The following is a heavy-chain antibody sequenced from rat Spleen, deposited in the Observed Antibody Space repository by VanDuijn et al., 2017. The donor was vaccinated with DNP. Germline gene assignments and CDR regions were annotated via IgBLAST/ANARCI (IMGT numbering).Heavy chain of an antibody. CDR3: VRWNSGHFDY. D-gene: IGHD4-3*01. Sequence: EVQLVESGGGLVQPGRSLKLSCAASGFTFSAYYMAWVRQAPAKGLEWVAYIGSPAYAPYHGDSVKGRFTISRDNAKSTLYLQMNSLRSEDMATYYCVRWNSGHFDYWGQGVMVIVSS. CDR1: GFTFSAYY. J-gene: IGHJ2*01. CDR2: IGSPAYAP. V-gene: IGHV5-22*01.